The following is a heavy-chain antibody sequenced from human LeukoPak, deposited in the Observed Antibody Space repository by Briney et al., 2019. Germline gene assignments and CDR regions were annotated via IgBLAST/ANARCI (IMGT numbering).Heavy chain of an antibody. CDR3: AGPSRDGYTVFKY. CDR2: ISSSGSSK. J-gene: IGHJ4*02. D-gene: IGHD5-24*01. V-gene: IGHV3-48*01. Sequence: GGSLRLSCAASGFTFSSYSMNWVRQAPGKGLEWISQISSSGSSKYYADSVKGRFTISRDNAKNSLYLQMSSLGAEDTAVYYCAGPSRDGYTVFKYWGQGSLVTVSS. CDR1: GFTFSSYS.